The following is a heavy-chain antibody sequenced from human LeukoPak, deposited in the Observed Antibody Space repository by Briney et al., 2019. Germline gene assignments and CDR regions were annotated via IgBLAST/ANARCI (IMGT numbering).Heavy chain of an antibody. D-gene: IGHD4-11*01. V-gene: IGHV3-21*05. CDR3: APPMDKVTVTILDY. CDR2: IAGSSSPI. Sequence: GGSLRLSCVASGLTFNPYGMNWVRQAPGKGLEWISYIAGSSSPIQYADSVKGRFTISRDNAKNSLYLQMNSLRAEDTAVYYCAPPMDKVTVTILDYWGQGTLVTVSS. J-gene: IGHJ4*02. CDR1: GLTFNPYG.